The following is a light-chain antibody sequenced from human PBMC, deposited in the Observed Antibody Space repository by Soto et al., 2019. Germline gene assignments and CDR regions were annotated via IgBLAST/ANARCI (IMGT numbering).Light chain of an antibody. Sequence: DIVMTQSPATLSVSPGERATLSCRGSQSIGSTLAWYQHRPGQAPRLLIYGASTRVTDVPARFSGSGSRTEFTLPISRPQSEDFAIYYCQQYSNRPPPITFGQGTRLEIK. CDR2: GAS. CDR1: QSIGST. CDR3: QQYSNRPPPIT. V-gene: IGKV3-15*01. J-gene: IGKJ5*01.